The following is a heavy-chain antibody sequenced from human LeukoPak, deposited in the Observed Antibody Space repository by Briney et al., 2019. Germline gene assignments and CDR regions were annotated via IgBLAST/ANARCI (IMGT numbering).Heavy chain of an antibody. CDR2: ISSSDSTI. CDR3: AELGITMIGGV. D-gene: IGHD3-10*02. CDR1: GFTFSRYE. J-gene: IGHJ6*04. V-gene: IGHV3-48*03. Sequence: GGSLRLSCATSGFTFSRYEMDWVRQAPGKGLEWVSYISSSDSTIYYADSVKGRFTISRDNAKNSLYLQMNSLRAEDTAVYYCAELGITMIGGVWGKGTTVTISS.